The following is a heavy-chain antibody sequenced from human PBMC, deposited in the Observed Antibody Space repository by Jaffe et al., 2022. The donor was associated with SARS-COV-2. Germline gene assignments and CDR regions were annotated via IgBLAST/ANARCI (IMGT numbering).Heavy chain of an antibody. J-gene: IGHJ3*02. V-gene: IGHV4-39*01. CDR1: GGSISSSSYY. CDR3: ARLPYYYDSSGYTFDI. CDR2: IYYSGST. D-gene: IGHD3-22*01. Sequence: QLQLQESGPGLVKPSETLSLTCTVSGGSISSSSYYWGWIRQPPGKGLEWIGSIYYSGSTYSNPSLKSRVTISVDTSKNQFSLKLSSVTAADTAVYYCARLPYYYDSSGYTFDIWGQGTMVTVSS.